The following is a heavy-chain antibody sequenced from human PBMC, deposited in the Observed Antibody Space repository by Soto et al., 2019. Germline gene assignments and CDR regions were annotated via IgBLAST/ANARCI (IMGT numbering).Heavy chain of an antibody. V-gene: IGHV2-5*01. CDR3: ASMTTVATAAFDI. CDR2: IYWNDDQ. CDR1: GLSFGTSGVG. J-gene: IGHJ3*02. D-gene: IGHD4-17*01. Sequence: QITLKESGPTLVKPTQTLTLTCTASGLSFGTSGVGVGWIRQPPGKALEWLALIYWNDDQRYSPSLKSSLTITKDTSKNQAVLTMTNVDPVDTATYYCASMTTVATAAFDIWGQGIMVTVPS.